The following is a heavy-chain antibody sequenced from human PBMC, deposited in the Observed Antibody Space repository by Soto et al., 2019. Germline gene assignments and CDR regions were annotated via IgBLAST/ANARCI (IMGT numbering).Heavy chain of an antibody. D-gene: IGHD6-13*01. Sequence: GGSLRLSCAASGFTFSIYSMNWVLQAPGKGLEWVSYISSSSSTIHYADSVKGRFTISRDNAKNSLYLQMNSLRAEDTAVYYCARDEGSSSWLDFWGQGTLVTVSS. CDR1: GFTFSIYS. J-gene: IGHJ4*02. CDR2: ISSSSSTI. V-gene: IGHV3-48*01. CDR3: ARDEGSSSWLDF.